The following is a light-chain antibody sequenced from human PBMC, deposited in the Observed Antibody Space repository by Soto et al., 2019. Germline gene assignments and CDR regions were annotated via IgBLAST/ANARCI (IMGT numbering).Light chain of an antibody. CDR2: INSDGSH. V-gene: IGLV4-69*01. CDR3: QSLGTGIQV. J-gene: IGLJ3*02. CDR1: SGHSTYA. Sequence: QLVLTQSPSVSASLGASVKLTCTLSSGHSTYAIAWHQQQPEKGTRFLMKINSDGSHSKGDGFFDRFSGSSSGAERHLTIASLQSEDEADYYCQSLGTGIQVFGGGTKLTVL.